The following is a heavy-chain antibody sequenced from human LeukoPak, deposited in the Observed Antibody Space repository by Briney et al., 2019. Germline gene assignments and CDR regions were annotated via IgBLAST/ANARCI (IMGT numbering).Heavy chain of an antibody. J-gene: IGHJ4*02. CDR3: ARGRYYYDSSGYHYYFDY. CDR1: GGSISSSSYY. V-gene: IGHV4-39*07. Sequence: PSETLSLTCTVSGGSISSSSYYWGWIRQPPGKGLEWIGEINHSGSTNYNPSLKSRVTISVDTSKNQFSLRLSSVTAADTAVYYYARGRYYYDSSGYHYYFDYWGQGTLVTVSS. CDR2: INHSGST. D-gene: IGHD3-22*01.